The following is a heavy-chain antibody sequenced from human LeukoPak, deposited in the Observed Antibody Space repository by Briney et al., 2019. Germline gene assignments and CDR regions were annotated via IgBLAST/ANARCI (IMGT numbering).Heavy chain of an antibody. V-gene: IGHV3-66*01. CDR3: ARAGDRYFDY. D-gene: IGHD3-22*01. J-gene: IGHJ4*02. CDR1: GFTVSNNY. CDR2: IYSGDST. Sequence: GGSLRLSCAASGFTVSNNYMNWVRQAPGKGLEWVSVIYSGDSTYYADSVKGRFTISRDNSKNTLYLQMNSLRAEDTAVYYCARAGDRYFDYWGQGTLVTVSS.